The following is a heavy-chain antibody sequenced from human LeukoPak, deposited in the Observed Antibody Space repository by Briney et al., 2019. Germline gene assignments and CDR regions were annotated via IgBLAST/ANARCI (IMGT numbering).Heavy chain of an antibody. CDR2: ISGSGGST. Sequence: GGSLRLSCAASGFTFSSYAMSWVRQAPGKGLEWVSAISGSGGSTYYADSVKGRFTISRDNSENTLYLQMNSLRAEDTAVYYCAKDYGDFTYFDYWGQGTLVTVSS. V-gene: IGHV3-23*01. D-gene: IGHD4-17*01. CDR1: GFTFSSYA. CDR3: AKDYGDFTYFDY. J-gene: IGHJ4*02.